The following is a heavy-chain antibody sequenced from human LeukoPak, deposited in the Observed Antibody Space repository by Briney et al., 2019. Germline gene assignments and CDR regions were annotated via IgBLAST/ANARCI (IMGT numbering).Heavy chain of an antibody. Sequence: GGSLRLSCAASGFTFSSYGIHWVGQAPGKGLEGVAVISYDGSNKYYADSVKGRFTISRDNSKNTLYLQMNSLRAEDTAVYYCAKAPIAAAGIYYFDYWGQGTLVTVSS. CDR1: GFTFSSYG. J-gene: IGHJ4*02. CDR2: ISYDGSNK. D-gene: IGHD6-13*01. CDR3: AKAPIAAAGIYYFDY. V-gene: IGHV3-30*18.